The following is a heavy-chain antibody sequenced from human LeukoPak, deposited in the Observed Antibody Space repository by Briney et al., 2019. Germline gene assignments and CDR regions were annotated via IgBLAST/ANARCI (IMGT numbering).Heavy chain of an antibody. J-gene: IGHJ4*02. Sequence: GASVKVSCKASGYTFTSYDFSWVRQAPGQGLEWMGWISAYNGNTNYAQRFQGRVTMTRDTSTSTVHMELSSLRSEDTAVYYCARGQNKCLGHWGQGTLVTVSS. V-gene: IGHV1-18*01. CDR2: ISAYNGNT. CDR3: ARGQNKCLGH. CDR1: GYTFTSYD. D-gene: IGHD2/OR15-2a*01.